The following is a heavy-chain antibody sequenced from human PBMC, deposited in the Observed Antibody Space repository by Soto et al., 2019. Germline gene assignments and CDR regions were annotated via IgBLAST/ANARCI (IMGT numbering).Heavy chain of an antibody. Sequence: ASVKVCCKASGYTVTAYDMHCVRQAPGQGLEWMGWINPNSGGTNYAQKFQGWVTMTRDTSISTAYMELSRLRSDDTAVYYCARANSYGYNNWFDHWGQGTLVTVSS. D-gene: IGHD5-18*01. CDR3: ARANSYGYNNWFDH. J-gene: IGHJ5*02. CDR2: INPNSGGT. V-gene: IGHV1-2*04. CDR1: GYTVTAYD.